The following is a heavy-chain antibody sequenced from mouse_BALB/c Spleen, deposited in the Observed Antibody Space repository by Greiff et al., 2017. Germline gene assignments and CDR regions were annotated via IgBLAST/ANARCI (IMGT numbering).Heavy chain of an antibody. CDR2: IYPSDSYT. J-gene: IGHJ1*01. D-gene: IGHD1-1*01. V-gene: IGHV1-69*02. CDR3: TRGFTTVVDWYFDV. CDR1: GYTFTSYW. Sequence: VKLQQPGAELVRPGASVKLSCKASGYTFTSYWINWVKQRPGQGLEWIGNIYPSDSYTNYNQKFKDKATLTVDKSSSTAYMQLSSPTSEDSAVYYCTRGFTTVVDWYFDVWGAGTTVTVSS.